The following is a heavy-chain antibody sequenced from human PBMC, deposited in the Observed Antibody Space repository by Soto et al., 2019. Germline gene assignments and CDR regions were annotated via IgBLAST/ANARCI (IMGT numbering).Heavy chain of an antibody. CDR1: GFTFSSYA. V-gene: IGHV3-30-3*01. CDR3: ARDYGAGYYDSSGYFDY. J-gene: IGHJ4*02. CDR2: ISYDGSNK. Sequence: SLRLSCAASGFTFSSYAMHWVRQAPGKGLEWVAVISYDGSNKYYADSVKGRFTISRDNSKNTLYLQMNSLRAEDTAVYYCARDYGAGYYDSSGYFDYWGQGTLVTVS. D-gene: IGHD3-22*01.